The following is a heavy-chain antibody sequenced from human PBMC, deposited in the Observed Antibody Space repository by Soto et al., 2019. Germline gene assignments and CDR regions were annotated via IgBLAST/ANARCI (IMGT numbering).Heavy chain of an antibody. V-gene: IGHV3-30*03. J-gene: IGHJ4*02. Sequence: GGSLRLSCAASGFTFSSYGMHWVRQAPGKGLEWVAVISYDGSNKYYADSVKGRFTISRDNSKNTLYLQMNSLRAEDTAVYYCETLKTGEPPFDYWGQGTLVTVSS. CDR3: ETLKTGEPPFDY. CDR2: ISYDGSNK. D-gene: IGHD4-17*01. CDR1: GFTFSSYG.